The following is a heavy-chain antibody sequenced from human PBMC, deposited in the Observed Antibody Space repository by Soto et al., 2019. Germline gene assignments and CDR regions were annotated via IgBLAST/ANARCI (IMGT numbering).Heavy chain of an antibody. V-gene: IGHV1-46*01. Sequence: QVQLVQSGAEVKKPGASVKLSSKASGYTFINYYIHWVRQAPGQGLECMGIFNPTSGSTNYAQKFQGRVTLTMDTSTRTVYMELSSLRFDDTAVYYCARDLAAGDYWGQGTLVTVSS. CDR3: ARDLAAGDY. CDR2: FNPTSGST. CDR1: GYTFINYY. D-gene: IGHD6-13*01. J-gene: IGHJ4*02.